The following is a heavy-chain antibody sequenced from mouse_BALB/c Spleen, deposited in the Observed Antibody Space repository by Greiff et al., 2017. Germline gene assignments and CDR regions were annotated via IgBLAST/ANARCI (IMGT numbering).Heavy chain of an antibody. CDR1: GFTFSSYG. J-gene: IGHJ4*01. D-gene: IGHD2-4*01. CDR2: ISSGGSYT. Sequence: EVKVVESGGDLVKPGGSLKLSCAASGFTFSSYGMSWVRQTPDKRLEWVATISSGGSYTYYPDSVKGRFTISRDNAKNTLYLQMSSLKSEDTAMYYCARHYYDYDGRDYYAMDYWGQGTSVTVSS. CDR3: ARHYYDYDGRDYYAMDY. V-gene: IGHV5-6*01.